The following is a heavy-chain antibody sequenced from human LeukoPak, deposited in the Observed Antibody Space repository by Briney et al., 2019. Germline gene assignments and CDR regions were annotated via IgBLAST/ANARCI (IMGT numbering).Heavy chain of an antibody. CDR3: ARQPYYDFWSGYPRFDY. Sequence: SETLSLTCAVYGGSFSGYYWSWIRQPPGKGLEWIGEINHSGSTNYNPSLKSRVTISVDTSKNQFSLKLSSVTAADTAVYYCARQPYYDFWSGYPRFDYWGQGTLVTVSS. V-gene: IGHV4-34*01. J-gene: IGHJ4*02. D-gene: IGHD3-3*01. CDR1: GGSFSGYY. CDR2: INHSGST.